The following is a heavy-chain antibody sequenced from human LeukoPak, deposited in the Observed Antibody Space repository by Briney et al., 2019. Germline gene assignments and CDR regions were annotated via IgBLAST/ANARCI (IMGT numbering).Heavy chain of an antibody. V-gene: IGHV3-74*01. CDR2: INSDGSST. D-gene: IGHD6-19*01. Sequence: PGGSLRLSCAASGFTFSSYWMHWVRQAPGKGLVWVSRINSDGSSTSYADSVKGRFTISRDNAKNTLYLQMNSLRAEDTAVYYCARASIAVAGTDDDVPSTDVWGQGTLVTVSS. CDR3: ARASIAVAGTDDDVPSTDV. J-gene: IGHJ4*02. CDR1: GFTFSSYW.